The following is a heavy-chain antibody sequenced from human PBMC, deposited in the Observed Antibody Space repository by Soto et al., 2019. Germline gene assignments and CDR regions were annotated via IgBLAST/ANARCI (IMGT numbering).Heavy chain of an antibody. CDR2: VYYSGGA. V-gene: IGHV4-59*01. CDR1: GGSISGYY. D-gene: IGHD2-21*02. CDR3: TRDGDGRITTNPYYYYGMDV. Sequence: PSETLSLTCTVSGGSISGYYWSWIRQPPGKGLEWIGNVYYSGGAKYYPSVKRRVSISVDTSKNQFSLNLSSVTAADTAVYYCTRDGDGRITTNPYYYYGMDVWGPGITVTVSS. J-gene: IGHJ6*02.